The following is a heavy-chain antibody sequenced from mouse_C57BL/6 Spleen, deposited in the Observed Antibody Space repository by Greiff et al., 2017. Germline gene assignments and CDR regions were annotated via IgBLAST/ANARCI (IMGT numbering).Heavy chain of an antibody. CDR1: GFNIKDYY. J-gene: IGHJ2*01. CDR2: IDPEAGET. CDR3: AKITTVVAP. D-gene: IGHD1-1*01. Sequence: VQLQQPGAELVKPGASVKLSCTASGFNIKDYYMHWVKQRTEQGLEWIGRIDPEAGETKYAPKFQGKATITADPSSNTAYLQLSSLTSEDTAVYYCAKITTVVAPWGQGTTLTVAS. V-gene: IGHV14-2*01.